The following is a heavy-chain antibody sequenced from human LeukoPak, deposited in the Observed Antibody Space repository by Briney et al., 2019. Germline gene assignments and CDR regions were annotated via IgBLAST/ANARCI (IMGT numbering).Heavy chain of an antibody. V-gene: IGHV4-39*01. J-gene: IGHJ4*02. CDR3: ARTQYRDGYNSIYY. CDR2: IHYTGGT. CDR1: GGSISSSGYY. Sequence: SETLSLTCTVSGGSISSSGYYWGWIRQPPGKGLEWIGSIHYTGGTYYSPSLKSRVTISVDTSKKQFSLKLSSVTAADTAVYYCARTQYRDGYNSIYYWGQGTLVTVSS. D-gene: IGHD5-24*01.